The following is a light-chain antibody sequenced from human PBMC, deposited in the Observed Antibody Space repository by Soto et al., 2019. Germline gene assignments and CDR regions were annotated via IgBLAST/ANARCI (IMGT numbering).Light chain of an antibody. CDR3: GTWDSSLSALYV. CDR1: SSNIGNNY. Sequence: QSVLTQPPSVSAAPGQKVTISCSGSSSNIGNNYVSWYQQLPGTAPKLLIYDNNKRPSGIPDRFSGSKSGTSATLGITELQTGDEADYYCGTWDSSLSALYVFGTGTKLTVL. J-gene: IGLJ1*01. V-gene: IGLV1-51*01. CDR2: DNN.